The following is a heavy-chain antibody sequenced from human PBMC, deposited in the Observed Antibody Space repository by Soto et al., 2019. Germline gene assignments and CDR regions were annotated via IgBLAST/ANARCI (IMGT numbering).Heavy chain of an antibody. J-gene: IGHJ6*02. CDR3: ARMGAGYCVSISCYPSPTMGYGMDV. CDR1: GFTFNTYT. CDR2: ISDSSTYI. Sequence: KSGGSLRLSCAASGFTFNTYTMNWVRQAPGKGLEWVSSISDSSTYIYYADSLKGRFTISRDNAKNSLYLQMNSLRAEDTAVYYCARMGAGYCVSISCYPSPTMGYGMDVWGQGTTVTVSS. D-gene: IGHD2-2*01. V-gene: IGHV3-21*01.